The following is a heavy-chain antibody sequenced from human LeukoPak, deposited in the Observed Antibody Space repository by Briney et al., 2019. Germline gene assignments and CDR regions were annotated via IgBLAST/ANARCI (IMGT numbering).Heavy chain of an antibody. Sequence: GESLKISCKGSGYSFTSYWIGWVRQMPGKGLEWMGFIYPGDSDTRYSPSFQGQVTISADKSISTAYLQWSSLKASDTAMYYCARHGPDSSGYYYPSAFDIWGQGTMVTVSS. CDR2: IYPGDSDT. CDR1: GYSFTSYW. CDR3: ARHGPDSSGYYYPSAFDI. V-gene: IGHV5-51*01. J-gene: IGHJ3*02. D-gene: IGHD3-22*01.